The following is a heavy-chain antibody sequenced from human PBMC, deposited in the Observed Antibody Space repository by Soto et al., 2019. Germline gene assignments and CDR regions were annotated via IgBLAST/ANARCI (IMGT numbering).Heavy chain of an antibody. CDR2: IIPIFGTA. D-gene: IGHD3-22*01. J-gene: IGHJ6*02. CDR1: GGTFSSYA. Sequence: SVKVSCKASGGTFSSYAISWVRQAPGQGLEWMGGIIPIFGTANYAQKFQGRVTITADESTSTVYMELSSLRSEDTAVYYCARGYYYDSSGPLDVWGQGTTVTVSS. V-gene: IGHV1-69*13. CDR3: ARGYYYDSSGPLDV.